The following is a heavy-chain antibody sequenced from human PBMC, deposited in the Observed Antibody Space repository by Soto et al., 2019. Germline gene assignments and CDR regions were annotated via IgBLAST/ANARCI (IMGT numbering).Heavy chain of an antibody. CDR2: ISAYNGNT. Sequence: ASVKVSCKASGYTFTSYGISWVRQAPGQGLEWMGWISAYNGNTNYAQKLQGRVTMTTDTSTSTAYMELRSLRSDDTAVYYCAKERTFLGNHIWSPPGGKETRFTVPS. D-gene: IGHD3-3*01. J-gene: IGHJ4*02. V-gene: IGHV1-18*01. CDR3: AKERTFLGNHIWSPP. CDR1: GYTFTSYG.